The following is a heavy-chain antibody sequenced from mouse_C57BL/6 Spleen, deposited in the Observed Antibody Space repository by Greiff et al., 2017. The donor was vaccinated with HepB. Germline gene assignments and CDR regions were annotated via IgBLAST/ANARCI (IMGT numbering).Heavy chain of an antibody. CDR3: ARTGYYYGSSDWYFDV. CDR1: GYTFTSYW. Sequence: QVHVKQPGTELVKPGASVKLSCKASGYTFTSYWMHWVKQRPGQGLEWIGNINPSNGGTNYNEKFKSKATLTVDKSSSTAYMQLSSLTSEDSAVYYCARTGYYYGSSDWYFDVWGTGTTVTVSS. D-gene: IGHD1-1*01. CDR2: INPSNGGT. V-gene: IGHV1-53*01. J-gene: IGHJ1*03.